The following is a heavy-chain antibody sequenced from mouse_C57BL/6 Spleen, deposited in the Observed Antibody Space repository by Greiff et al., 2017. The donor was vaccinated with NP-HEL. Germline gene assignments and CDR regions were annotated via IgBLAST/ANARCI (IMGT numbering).Heavy chain of an antibody. D-gene: IGHD2-5*01. CDR3: ARYGSNPDY. CDR1: GFTFTDYY. V-gene: IGHV7-3*01. CDR2: IRNKANGYTT. Sequence: EVNLVESGGGLVQPGGSLSLSCAASGFTFTDYYMSWVRQPPGKALEWLGFIRNKANGYTTEYSASVKVRFTISRDNSQSILYLQMNALRAEDSATYYCARYGSNPDYWGQGTTLTVSS. J-gene: IGHJ2*01.